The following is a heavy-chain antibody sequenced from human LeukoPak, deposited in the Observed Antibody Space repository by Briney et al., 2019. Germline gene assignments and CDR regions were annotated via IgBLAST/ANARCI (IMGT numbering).Heavy chain of an antibody. V-gene: IGHV1-69*13. Sequence: SVKVSCKASGGTFSSYAISWVRQAPGQGLEWMEGIIPIFGTANYAQKFQGRVTITADESTSTAYMELSSLRSEDTAVYYCARDYIAAAGTRIGWFDPWGQGTLVTVSS. D-gene: IGHD6-13*01. CDR2: IIPIFGTA. CDR1: GGTFSSYA. CDR3: ARDYIAAAGTRIGWFDP. J-gene: IGHJ5*02.